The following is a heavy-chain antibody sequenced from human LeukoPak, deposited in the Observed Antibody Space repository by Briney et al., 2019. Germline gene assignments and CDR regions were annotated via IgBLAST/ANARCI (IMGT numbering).Heavy chain of an antibody. V-gene: IGHV4-59*08. D-gene: IGHD3-3*01. Sequence: PSETLSLTCTVSGGSISTYFWSWIRQPPGKGLEWIGYMYYTGSVNYNPSLDSRVTISLDTSKNQLSLKLTSVTAADTAVYYCARREWAKYYLDHWGQGTLVTVSS. CDR1: GGSISTYF. CDR3: ARREWAKYYLDH. J-gene: IGHJ4*02. CDR2: MYYTGSV.